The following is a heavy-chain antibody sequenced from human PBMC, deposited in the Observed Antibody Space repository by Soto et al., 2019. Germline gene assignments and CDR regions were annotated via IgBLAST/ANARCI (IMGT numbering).Heavy chain of an antibody. CDR3: AKLRDFVVLPAGILDY. J-gene: IGHJ4*02. Sequence: EVQLLESGGGLVQPGGSLRLTCAASGFTFSSYAISWIRLSPGKGLEWVSVISGGGDNTYYTPSVKGRFTISRDDFKNTLYLQMNRMRSEATANYYCAKLRDFVVLPAGILDYWGPGTLVTVSS. V-gene: IGHV3-23*01. D-gene: IGHD2-8*01. CDR1: GFTFSSYA. CDR2: ISGGGDNT.